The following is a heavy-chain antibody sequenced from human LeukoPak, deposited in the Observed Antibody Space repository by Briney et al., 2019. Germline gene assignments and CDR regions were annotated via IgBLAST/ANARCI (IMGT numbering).Heavy chain of an antibody. V-gene: IGHV3-74*01. CDR2: INSDGSST. Sequence: GGSLRLSCAASGFTFSSYWMHWVRQAPGKGLVWVSRINSDGSSTGYADSVKGRFTISRDNAKNTLYLQMNSLRAEDTAVYYCARTDWFPNEHFDYWGQGTLVTVSS. J-gene: IGHJ4*02. D-gene: IGHD3-9*01. CDR3: ARTDWFPNEHFDY. CDR1: GFTFSSYW.